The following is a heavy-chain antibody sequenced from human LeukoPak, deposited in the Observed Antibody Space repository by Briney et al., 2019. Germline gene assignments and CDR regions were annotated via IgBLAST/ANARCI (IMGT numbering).Heavy chain of an antibody. Sequence: ASVKVSCKASGYTFTSYYMHWVRQAPGQRLEWMGIINPSGGSTSYAQKFQGRVTMTRDTSTSTVYMELSSLRSEDTAVYYCARDAGGVVSHEEFDYWGQGTLVTVSS. CDR3: ARDAGGVVSHEEFDY. V-gene: IGHV1-46*01. J-gene: IGHJ4*02. D-gene: IGHD3-3*01. CDR2: INPSGGST. CDR1: GYTFTSYY.